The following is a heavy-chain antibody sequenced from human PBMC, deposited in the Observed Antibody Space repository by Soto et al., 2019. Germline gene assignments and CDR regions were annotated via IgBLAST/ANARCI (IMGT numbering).Heavy chain of an antibody. CDR2: INPNSGGT. V-gene: IGHV1-2*04. J-gene: IGHJ3*02. CDR3: ARVLPGDKASRAFDI. Sequence: ASVKVSCKASGYTFTGYYMHWVRQAPGQGLEWMGWINPNSGGTNYAQKFQGWVTMTRDTSISTAYMELSRLRSDDTAVYYCARVLPGDKASRAFDIWGQGTMVTVSS. CDR1: GYTFTGYY. D-gene: IGHD7-27*01.